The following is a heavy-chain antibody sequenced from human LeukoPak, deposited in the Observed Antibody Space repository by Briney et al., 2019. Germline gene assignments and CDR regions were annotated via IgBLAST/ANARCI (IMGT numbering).Heavy chain of an antibody. D-gene: IGHD3-10*01. V-gene: IGHV3-30*04. Sequence: GGSLRLSCAASGFTFSSYAMHWVRQAPGKGLEWVAVISYDGSNKYYADSVKGRFTISRDNSRNTLYLQMNSLRAEDTAVYYCAKDSALFGIDYWGQGTLVTVSS. J-gene: IGHJ4*02. CDR3: AKDSALFGIDY. CDR1: GFTFSSYA. CDR2: ISYDGSNK.